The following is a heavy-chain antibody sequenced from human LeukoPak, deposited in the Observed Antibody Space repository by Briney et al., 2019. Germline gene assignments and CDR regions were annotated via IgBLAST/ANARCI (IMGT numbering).Heavy chain of an antibody. V-gene: IGHV4-39*01. CDR2: IYYSGST. J-gene: IGHJ4*02. D-gene: IGHD2-2*01. CDR1: GGSISSSSYY. Sequence: SETMSLTCTVSGGSISSSSYYWGWIRQPPGKGLEWIGSIYYSGSTYYNPSLKSRVTISVDTSKNQFSLKLSSVTAADTAVYYCASSQLSQLLLPYYFDYWGQGTLVTVSS. CDR3: ASSQLSQLLLPYYFDY.